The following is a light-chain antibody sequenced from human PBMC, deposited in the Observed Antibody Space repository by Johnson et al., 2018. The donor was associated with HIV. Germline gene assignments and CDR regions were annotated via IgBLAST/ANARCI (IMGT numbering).Light chain of an antibody. J-gene: IGLJ1*01. CDR2: DNN. Sequence: QSVLTQSPSVSAAPGQKVTISCSGSSSNIGNNYVSWYQQLPGTAPKLLIYDNNQRPSVIPDRFSGSKSGTSATLGITGLQTGDEADYYCGTWDSSLSAYVFGTGTKVTVL. CDR1: SSNIGNNY. CDR3: GTWDSSLSAYV. V-gene: IGLV1-51*01.